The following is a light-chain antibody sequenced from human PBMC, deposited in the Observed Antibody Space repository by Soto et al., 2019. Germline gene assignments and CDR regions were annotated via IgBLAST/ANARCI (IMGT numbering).Light chain of an antibody. J-gene: IGLJ3*02. CDR1: SSDVGSYNL. CDR2: EGS. Sequence: QSALTQPASVSGYPGQSITISCTGTSSDVGSYNLVSWYQQHPGKAPKLMIYEGSKRPAGVSNRFSGSTSGNTASLTISGLQAEDEADYYCCSYAGSSTSFGGGTKLT. V-gene: IGLV2-23*01. CDR3: CSYAGSSTS.